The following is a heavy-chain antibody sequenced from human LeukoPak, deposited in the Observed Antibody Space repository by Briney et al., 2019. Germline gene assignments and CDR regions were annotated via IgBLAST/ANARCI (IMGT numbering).Heavy chain of an antibody. CDR3: ARGTGNWNCFDP. CDR2: MNPNSGNT. CDR1: GYTFTSYD. D-gene: IGHD1-1*01. V-gene: IGHV1-8*03. Sequence: ASVKVSCKASGYTFTSYDINWVRQATGQGLEWMGWMNPNSGNTGYAQKFQGRVTITRNTSISTAYMELSSLRSEDTAVYYCARGTGNWNCFDPWGQGTLVTVSS. J-gene: IGHJ5*02.